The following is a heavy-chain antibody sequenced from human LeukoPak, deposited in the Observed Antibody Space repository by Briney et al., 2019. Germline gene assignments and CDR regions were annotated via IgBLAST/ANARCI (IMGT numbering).Heavy chain of an antibody. CDR3: TRDLFGSGSYASY. D-gene: IGHD3-10*01. J-gene: IGHJ4*02. Sequence: GGSLRLSCATSGFTFSSYWMSWVRQAPGKGLEWVANIKEDGSEKYYVDSVKGRFTISRDNAKNSLYLQMNSLRAEDTDVYYCTRDLFGSGSYASYWGQGTLIIVSS. CDR1: GFTFSSYW. V-gene: IGHV3-7*01. CDR2: IKEDGSEK.